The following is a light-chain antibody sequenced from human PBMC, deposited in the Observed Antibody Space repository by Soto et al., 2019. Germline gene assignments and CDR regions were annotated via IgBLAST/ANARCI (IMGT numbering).Light chain of an antibody. V-gene: IGLV2-14*01. CDR3: TSYSSSSPVL. Sequence: QSALTQPASVAGSPGQSITISCTGTSSDVGGYNYVSWYQQHPGKAPKLIIYEVSNRPSGVSNRFSGSKSGNTASLSISGLQPEDEADYYCTSYSSSSPVLFGGGTKLTVL. J-gene: IGLJ2*01. CDR2: EVS. CDR1: SSDVGGYNY.